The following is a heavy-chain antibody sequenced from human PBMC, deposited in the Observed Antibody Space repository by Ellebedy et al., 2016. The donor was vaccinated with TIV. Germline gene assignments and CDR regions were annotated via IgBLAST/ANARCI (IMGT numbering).Heavy chain of an antibody. CDR2: INHSGST. CDR3: ARGLDRDIVVVPAATGSDY. CDR1: GGSISSSSYY. D-gene: IGHD2-2*01. Sequence: SETLSLXXTVSGGSISSSSYYWGWIRQPPGKGLEWIGEINHSGSTNYNPSLKSRVTISVDTSKNQFSLKLSSVTAADTAVYYCARGLDRDIVVVPAATGSDYWGQGTLVTVSS. V-gene: IGHV4-39*07. J-gene: IGHJ4*02.